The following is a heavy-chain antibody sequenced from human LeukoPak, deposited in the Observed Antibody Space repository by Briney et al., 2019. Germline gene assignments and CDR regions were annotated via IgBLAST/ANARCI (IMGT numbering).Heavy chain of an antibody. CDR2: ISAYNGNT. CDR3: ARVLEWFDTDAFDI. J-gene: IGHJ3*02. D-gene: IGHD3-3*01. Sequence: GASVKVSCKASGYTFTSYGISWVRQAPGQGLEWMGWISAYNGNTNYAQKLQGRATMTTDTSTSTAYMELRSLRSDDTAVYYCARVLEWFDTDAFDIWGQGTMVTVSS. CDR1: GYTFTSYG. V-gene: IGHV1-18*01.